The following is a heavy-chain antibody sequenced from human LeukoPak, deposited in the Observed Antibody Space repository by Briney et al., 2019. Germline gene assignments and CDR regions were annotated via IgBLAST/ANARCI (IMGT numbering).Heavy chain of an antibody. CDR1: GGSISSYY. D-gene: IGHD6-13*01. J-gene: IGHJ4*02. CDR3: ARHGIVDSSRKYYFDY. CDR2: IYYSGST. V-gene: IGHV4-59*08. Sequence: SETLSLTCTVSGGSISSYYWSWIRQPPGKGLEWIGYIYYSGSTNYNPSLKSRVAISVDTSKNQFSLNLNSVTAEDTAVYYCARHGIVDSSRKYYFDYWGQGTLVTVSS.